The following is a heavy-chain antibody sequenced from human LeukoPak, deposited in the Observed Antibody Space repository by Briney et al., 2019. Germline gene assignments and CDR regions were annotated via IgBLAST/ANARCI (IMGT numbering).Heavy chain of an antibody. CDR1: GYTFTGYY. CDR3: ARDRRSGPYGSGSYYNAGDY. D-gene: IGHD3-10*01. V-gene: IGHV1-2*06. J-gene: IGHJ4*02. CDR2: INPNSGGT. Sequence: GASVTVSCKAYGYTFTGYYMHWVRQAPGQGLEWMGRINPNSGGTNYAQKFQGRVTMTRDKSISTAYMELSRLRSDDTAVYYCARDRRSGPYGSGSYYNAGDYWGQGTLATVSS.